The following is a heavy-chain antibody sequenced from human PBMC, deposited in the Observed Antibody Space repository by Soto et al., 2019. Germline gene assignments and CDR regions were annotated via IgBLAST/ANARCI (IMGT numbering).Heavy chain of an antibody. D-gene: IGHD6-19*01. CDR1: GFTFGSYA. V-gene: IGHV3-23*01. CDR3: AKVGLAMADPYYFDY. Sequence: EVQLLESGGGLLQPGRSLRLSCAASGFTFGSYAMSWVRQAPGKGLEWVSAISGRGGSTFYTDSVRGRFTISRDTSKNMLYLQMNSLRAEDTAVYYCAKVGLAMADPYYFDYWGQGTLVTVSS. J-gene: IGHJ4*02. CDR2: ISGRGGST.